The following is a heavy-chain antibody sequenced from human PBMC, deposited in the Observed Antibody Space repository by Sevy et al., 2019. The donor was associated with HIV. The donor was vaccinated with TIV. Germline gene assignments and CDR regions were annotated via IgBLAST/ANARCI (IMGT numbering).Heavy chain of an antibody. CDR2: IYYSGST. D-gene: IGHD3-9*01. Sequence: SETLSLTCTVSGGSVSSGSYYWSWIRQPPGKGLEWIGYIYYSGSTNHNPSLKSRVTISVDTSKNQFSLKLSSVTAADTAVYYCARGGLFSPGYYSDYWGQGTLVTVSS. V-gene: IGHV4-61*01. CDR3: ARGGLFSPGYYSDY. J-gene: IGHJ4*02. CDR1: GGSVSSGSYY.